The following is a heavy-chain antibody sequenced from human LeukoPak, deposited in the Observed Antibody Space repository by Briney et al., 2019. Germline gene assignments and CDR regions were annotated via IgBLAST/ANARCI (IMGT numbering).Heavy chain of an antibody. V-gene: IGHV1-8*03. CDR3: ARGLMVRGAYWFDP. D-gene: IGHD3-10*01. Sequence: GASVKVSCKASGYTFTSYDISWVRQATGQGLGWMGWMNPNSGNTGYAQKFQGRVTITRNTSIGTAYMELSSLRSEDTAVYYCARGLMVRGAYWFDPWGQGTLVTVSS. J-gene: IGHJ5*02. CDR1: GYTFTSYD. CDR2: MNPNSGNT.